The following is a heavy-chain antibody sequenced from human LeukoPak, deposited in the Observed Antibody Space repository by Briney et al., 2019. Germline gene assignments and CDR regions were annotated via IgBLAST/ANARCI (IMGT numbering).Heavy chain of an antibody. CDR1: GITFSSDD. D-gene: IGHD6-13*01. J-gene: IGHJ4*02. V-gene: IGHV3-15*01. CDR3: TTEGIATAGTAAY. CDR2: IKSKVDGGTT. Sequence: GGSLRLSCAASGITFSSDDMNWVRQAPGKGLEWIGRIKSKVDGGTTDYAAPVKGRFTITRDDSKNTLYLQMNSLKTEDSAVYYCTTEGIATAGTAAYWGQGTLVTVSS.